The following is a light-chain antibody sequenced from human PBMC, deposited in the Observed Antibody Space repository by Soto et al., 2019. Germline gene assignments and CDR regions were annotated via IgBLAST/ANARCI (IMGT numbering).Light chain of an antibody. CDR1: RSDVGGYNY. CDR3: SSFTSSNTWV. J-gene: IGLJ3*02. V-gene: IGLV2-14*01. Sequence: QSALTQPASVSGSPGQSITISCTGTRSDVGGYNYVSWYQQHPGKAPKLMIFEVNNRPSGVSNRFSGSKSGNTASLTISGLQAEDEADYYCSSFTSSNTWVFGGGTKVPVL. CDR2: EVN.